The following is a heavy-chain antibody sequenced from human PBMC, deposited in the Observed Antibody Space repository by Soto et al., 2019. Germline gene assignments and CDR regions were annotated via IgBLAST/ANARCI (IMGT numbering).Heavy chain of an antibody. CDR3: ARYYDFWSGFDKPPRDYYYYYYGMDV. J-gene: IGHJ6*02. CDR1: GYTFTGYY. Sequence: GASVKVSCKASGYTFTGYYMHWVRQAPGQGLEWMVWINPNSGGTNYAQKFQGRVTMTRDTSISTAYMELSRLRSDDTAVYYCARYYDFWSGFDKPPRDYYYYYYGMDVWGQGTTVTVSS. D-gene: IGHD3-3*01. CDR2: INPNSGGT. V-gene: IGHV1-2*02.